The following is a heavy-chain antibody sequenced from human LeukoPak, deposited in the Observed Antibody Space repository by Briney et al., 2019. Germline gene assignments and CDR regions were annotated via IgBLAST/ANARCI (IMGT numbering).Heavy chain of an antibody. Sequence: GGSLRLSCAASGFTFSSYAMHWVRQAPGKGLEWVAVISYDGSNKYYADSVKGRFTISRDNSKNTLYLQMNSLRAEDTAVYYCARDAELQAKDLDWYFDLWGRGTLVTVSS. D-gene: IGHD1-26*01. V-gene: IGHV3-30-3*01. J-gene: IGHJ2*01. CDR3: ARDAELQAKDLDWYFDL. CDR2: ISYDGSNK. CDR1: GFTFSSYA.